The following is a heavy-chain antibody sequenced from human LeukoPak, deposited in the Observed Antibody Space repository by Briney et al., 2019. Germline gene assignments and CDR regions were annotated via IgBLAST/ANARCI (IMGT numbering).Heavy chain of an antibody. CDR1: GFTFSSYG. J-gene: IGHJ4*02. CDR3: ARDFELSH. D-gene: IGHD3-16*02. V-gene: IGHV3-33*01. Sequence: GGSLRLSCAASGFTFSSYGMHWVRQAPGKGLEWVALICYDGSSKHYVDSVRGRFTISRDNSKNTLYLQMNSLRAEDTAVYYCARDFELSHWGQGTLVTVSS. CDR2: ICYDGSSK.